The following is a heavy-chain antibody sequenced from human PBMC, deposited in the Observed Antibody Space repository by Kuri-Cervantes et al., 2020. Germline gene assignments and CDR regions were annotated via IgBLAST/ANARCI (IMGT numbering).Heavy chain of an antibody. CDR1: GFTFSSYS. V-gene: IGHV3-48*01. CDR3: ARAEGLVWGSYLYNWFDP. J-gene: IGHJ5*02. Sequence: LSLTCAASGFTFSSYSMNWVRQAPGKGLERVSYISSSSSTIYYADSVKGRFTISRDNAKNSLYLQMNSLRAEDTALYYCARAEGLVWGSYLYNWFDPWGQGTLVTVSS. CDR2: ISSSSSTI. D-gene: IGHD3-16*01.